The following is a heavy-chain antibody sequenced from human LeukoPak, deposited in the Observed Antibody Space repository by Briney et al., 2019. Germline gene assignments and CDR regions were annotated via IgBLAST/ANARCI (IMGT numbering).Heavy chain of an antibody. CDR1: GFTLSSYS. CDR3: ARDEYYDSSGYTS. CDR2: ISSSGSTI. Sequence: GGGLRISFAAAGFTLSSYSMTRGRQAPGEGVEWLSYISSSGSTIYYADSVKGRFTISRDNAKNSLYLQMNSLRAEDTAVYYCARDEYYDSSGYTSWGQGTLVTVSS. D-gene: IGHD3-22*01. J-gene: IGHJ4*02. V-gene: IGHV3-48*01.